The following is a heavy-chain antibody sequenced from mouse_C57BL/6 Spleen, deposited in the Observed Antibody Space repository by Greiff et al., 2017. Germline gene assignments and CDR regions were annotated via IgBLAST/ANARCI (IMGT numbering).Heavy chain of an antibody. CDR3: TRPAQATYFDY. V-gene: IGHV1-15*01. CDR2: IDPETGGT. J-gene: IGHJ2*01. CDR1: GYTFTDYE. D-gene: IGHD3-2*02. Sequence: QVQLQQSGAELVRPGASVTLSCKASGYTFTDYEMHWVKQTPVHGLEWIGAIDPETGGTAYNQKFKGKAILTADKSSSTAYMELRSLTSEYSAVYYCTRPAQATYFDYWGQGTTLTVSS.